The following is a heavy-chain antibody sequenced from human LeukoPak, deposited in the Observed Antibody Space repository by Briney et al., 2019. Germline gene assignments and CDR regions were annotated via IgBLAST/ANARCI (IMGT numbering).Heavy chain of an antibody. V-gene: IGHV1-18*01. D-gene: IGHD3-3*01. J-gene: IGHJ4*02. CDR3: ARGYYDFWSGSHYFDY. CDR1: GYTFNSYG. Sequence: ASVKVSCKASGYTFNSYGISWVRQAPGQGLEWMGWISAYNGNTNYAQKLQGRVTMTTDTSTSTAYMELRSLRSDDTAVYYCARGYYDFWSGSHYFDYWGQGTLVTVSS. CDR2: ISAYNGNT.